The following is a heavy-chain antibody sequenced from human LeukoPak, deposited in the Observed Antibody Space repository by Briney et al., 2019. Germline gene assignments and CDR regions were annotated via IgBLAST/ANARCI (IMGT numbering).Heavy chain of an antibody. D-gene: IGHD4-17*01. Sequence: SCAASGFTFSNYWMSWVRQPPGKGLEWIGEINHSGSTNYNPSLKSRVTISVDTSKNQFSLKLSSVTAADTAVYYCATPFAVTTERYYYGMDVWGQGTTVTVSS. CDR2: INHSGST. V-gene: IGHV4-34*08. CDR1: GFTFSNYW. CDR3: ATPFAVTTERYYYGMDV. J-gene: IGHJ6*02.